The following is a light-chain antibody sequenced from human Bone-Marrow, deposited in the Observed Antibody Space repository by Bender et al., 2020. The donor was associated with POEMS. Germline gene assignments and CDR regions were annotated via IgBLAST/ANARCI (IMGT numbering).Light chain of an antibody. CDR3: SSSDPSGVVA. CDR2: EDN. CDR1: ALPQKF. V-gene: IGLV3-10*01. J-gene: IGLJ2*01. Sequence: SYELTQPPSVSVSPGQTARITCSGDALPQKFTYWYQQKSGQAPVLVMYEDNKRPSGIPERFSGSTSGTVATLTISGAQMGDEGDFYCSSSDPSGVVAFGGGTKLTVL.